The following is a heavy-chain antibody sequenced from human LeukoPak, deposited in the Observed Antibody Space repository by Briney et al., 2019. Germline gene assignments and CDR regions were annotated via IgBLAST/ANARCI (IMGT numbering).Heavy chain of an antibody. CDR2: ISSTGSTI. D-gene: IGHD5-12*01. V-gene: IGHV3-48*03. Sequence: QPGGSLRLSCAASGFTFSSYEMNWVRQAPGKGLEWVPYISSTGSTIYYADSVKGRFTISRDNAKNSLYLQMNSLRAEDTAVYYCARTAYSGYDFDYWGQGTLVTVSS. CDR3: ARTAYSGYDFDY. CDR1: GFTFSSYE. J-gene: IGHJ4*02.